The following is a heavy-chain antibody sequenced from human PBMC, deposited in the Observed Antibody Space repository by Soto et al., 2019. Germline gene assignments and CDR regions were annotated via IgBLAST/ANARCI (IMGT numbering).Heavy chain of an antibody. CDR2: IYYSGST. V-gene: IGHV4-31*03. CDR1: GGSISSGRYY. D-gene: IGHD6-13*01. J-gene: IGHJ4*02. Sequence: SETLSLTCTVSGGSISSGRYYWSWIRQHPGKGLEWIGYIYYSGSTYYNPSLKSRVTISVDTSKNQFSLKLSSVTAADTAVYYCAREKYSSSCYLHYWGQGTLVTVSS. CDR3: AREKYSSSCYLHY.